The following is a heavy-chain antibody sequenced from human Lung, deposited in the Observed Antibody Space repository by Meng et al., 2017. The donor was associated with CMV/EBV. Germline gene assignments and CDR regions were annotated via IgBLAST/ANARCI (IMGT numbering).Heavy chain of an antibody. CDR2: ITYSSSYK. Sequence: GGSLRLXCAASGFNFSDYSMNWVRQAPGKGLEWVSSITYSSSYKKYADSVKGRFTISRDNAKNSLFLQMSSLRAEDTAVYYCARRWGASVGVYYYYGMDVGXQGTXVTVSS. J-gene: IGHJ6*02. CDR3: ARRWGASVGVYYYYGMDV. V-gene: IGHV3-21*06. D-gene: IGHD2-8*01. CDR1: GFNFSDYS.